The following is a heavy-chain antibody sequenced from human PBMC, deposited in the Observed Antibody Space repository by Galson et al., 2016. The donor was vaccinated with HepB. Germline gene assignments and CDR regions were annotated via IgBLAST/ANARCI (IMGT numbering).Heavy chain of an antibody. Sequence: SVKVSCKASGYTFTGHCIHWVRQAPGQGLEWMGWIDPNSGDTHYSKRFEGWVTMTRDTSISTADMEVTRLKSNDTALFYCARGEGSDYYDSNAFYVSLLFQHWGQGTLVTVSS. CDR3: ARGEGSDYYDSNAFYVSLLFQH. CDR1: GYTFTGHC. D-gene: IGHD3-22*01. CDR2: IDPNSGDT. J-gene: IGHJ1*01. V-gene: IGHV1-2*04.